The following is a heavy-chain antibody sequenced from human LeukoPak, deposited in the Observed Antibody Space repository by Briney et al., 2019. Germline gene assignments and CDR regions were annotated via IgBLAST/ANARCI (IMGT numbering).Heavy chain of an antibody. CDR1: IESFSGYY. V-gene: IGHV4-34*01. CDR2: TTHSGST. D-gene: IGHD2-21*02. J-gene: IGHJ4*02. CDR3: ARARGDLSLDY. Sequence: SETLSLTCAVYIESFSGYYWTWIRQPPGNGLEWIGETTHSGSTNYNPSLKSRVTISVDTSKNQFSLKLSSLIAADTAVYYCARARGDLSLDYWGRGTPVTVSS.